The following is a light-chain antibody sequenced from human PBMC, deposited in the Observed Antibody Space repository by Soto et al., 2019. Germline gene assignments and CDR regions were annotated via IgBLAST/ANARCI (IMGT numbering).Light chain of an antibody. J-gene: IGLJ2*01. CDR1: SSDVGSYNS. V-gene: IGLV2-14*01. CDR3: SLYTTSSVV. CDR2: EVS. Sequence: QAVLTQPASVSGSPGQSITISCTGTSSDVGSYNSVSCYRQHPGKAPKLMLYEVSNRPSGVSNRFSGSKSGNTASLTISGLQAEDEADYYCSLYTTSSVVFGGGTKLTVL.